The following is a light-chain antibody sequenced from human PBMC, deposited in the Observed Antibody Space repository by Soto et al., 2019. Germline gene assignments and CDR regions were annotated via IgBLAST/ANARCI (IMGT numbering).Light chain of an antibody. CDR1: SSNIGAGYD. V-gene: IGLV1-40*01. Sequence: QSFLTQPPSVSGAPGQRVTISCTGSSSNIGAGYDVHWYQQLPGTAPKLLIYGNSNRPSGVPDRFSGSKSGTSASLAITGLQAEDEADYYCQSYDSSLSGVFGGGTQLTVL. CDR2: GNS. J-gene: IGLJ3*02. CDR3: QSYDSSLSGV.